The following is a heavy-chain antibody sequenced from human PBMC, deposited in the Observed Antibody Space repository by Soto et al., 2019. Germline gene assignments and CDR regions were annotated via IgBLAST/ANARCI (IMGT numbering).Heavy chain of an antibody. J-gene: IGHJ6*02. V-gene: IGHV1-69*01. CDR3: ARSQASSTSLKIYYYYYYGMDV. CDR1: GGTFSSYA. CDR2: IIPISDTT. Sequence: QVQLVQSGAEVKKPGSSVEVSCKASGGTFSSYAISWVRQAPGQGLEWMGGIIPISDTTNYAQKFQGRVTITADESTSTAYMELISLRSEDTAVYYCARSQASSTSLKIYYYYYYGMDVRGQGTTVTVSS. D-gene: IGHD2-2*01.